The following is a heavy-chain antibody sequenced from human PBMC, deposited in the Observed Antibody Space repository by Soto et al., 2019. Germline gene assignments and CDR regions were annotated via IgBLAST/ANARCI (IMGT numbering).Heavy chain of an antibody. V-gene: IGHV4-34*01. J-gene: IGHJ6*03. Sequence: NPSETLSLTCAVYGRSFSGYYWSWIRQPPGKGLEWIGEINHSGSTNYNPSLKSRVTISVDTSKNQFSLKLSSVTAADTAVYYCASREGTSPIEYMDVWGKGTTVTVSS. D-gene: IGHD2-2*01. CDR3: ASREGTSPIEYMDV. CDR1: GRSFSGYY. CDR2: INHSGST.